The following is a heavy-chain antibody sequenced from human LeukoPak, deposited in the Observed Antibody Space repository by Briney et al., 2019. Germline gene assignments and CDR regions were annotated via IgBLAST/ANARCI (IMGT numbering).Heavy chain of an antibody. CDR3: ARDHQWGIDSSGYFAFDI. D-gene: IGHD3-22*01. V-gene: IGHV4-34*01. CDR2: INHSGST. Sequence: NPSETLSLTCAVCGGSFSGYYWSWIRQPPGKGLEWIGEINHSGSTNYNPSLKSRVTISVDTSKNQFSLKLSSVTAADTAVYYCARDHQWGIDSSGYFAFDIWGQGTMVTVSS. CDR1: GGSFSGYY. J-gene: IGHJ3*02.